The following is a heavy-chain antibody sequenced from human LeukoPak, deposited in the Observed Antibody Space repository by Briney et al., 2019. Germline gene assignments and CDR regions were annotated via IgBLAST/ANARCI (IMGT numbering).Heavy chain of an antibody. J-gene: IGHJ4*02. CDR3: AKSYGSGNPLDY. CDR2: IQHDSGKT. Sequence: PGGSLRLSCAASGFTFSSYAMHWVRQAPGKGLEWVAFIQHDSGKTYYADSVKGRFTISRDNSKNTLYLQMNSLRAEDTAVYYCAKSYGSGNPLDYWGQGTLVTVSS. CDR1: GFTFSSYA. D-gene: IGHD3-10*01. V-gene: IGHV3-30*02.